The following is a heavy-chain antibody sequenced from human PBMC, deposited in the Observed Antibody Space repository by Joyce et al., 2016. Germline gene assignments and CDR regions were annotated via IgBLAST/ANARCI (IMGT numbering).Heavy chain of an antibody. V-gene: IGHV5-51*01. D-gene: IGHD2-15*01. J-gene: IGHJ6*04. CDR1: GHTFTSYW. CDR3: ARMSSEGMGYYYMDV. Sequence: EVQLVQSGAEVRKPGESLKISCKGSGHTFTSYWLAWVRQMPGKGLECVGLIYRTDSDTRYSPSFRGQVTISIDKSISTAYLEWSSLKASDSAMYYCARMSSEGMGYYYMDVWGKGTTVIVSS. CDR2: IYRTDSDT.